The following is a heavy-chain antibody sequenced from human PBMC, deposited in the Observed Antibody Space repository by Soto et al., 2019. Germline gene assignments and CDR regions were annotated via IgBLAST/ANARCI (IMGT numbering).Heavy chain of an antibody. CDR3: VREERIAAPQLDY. J-gene: IGHJ4*02. D-gene: IGHD6-6*01. V-gene: IGHV4-30-4*01. CDR1: PGSINSSDYH. Sequence: NPSQTLSLTCTVCPGSINSSDYHCSWTRKSPANGLEWIGYIHNSGTSFYNPSLSGRVTVTLDTSRSQFSLTLASVTAADTAVYYCVREERIAAPQLDYWGKGIPVTVSS. CDR2: IHNSGTS.